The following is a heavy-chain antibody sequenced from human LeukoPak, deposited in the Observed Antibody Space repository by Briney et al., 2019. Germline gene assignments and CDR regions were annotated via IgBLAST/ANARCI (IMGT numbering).Heavy chain of an antibody. Sequence: SETLSLTCAVYGGSFSDYYWSWIRQSPGKGLEWIGEINHSGSTNYNPSLKSRVTISVDTSKNQFSLKLNSVTAADTAVYYCASCSSTSWYAGDWFDPWGQEPWSPSPQ. CDR1: GGSFSDYY. CDR2: INHSGST. V-gene: IGHV4-34*01. D-gene: IGHD2-2*01. CDR3: ASCSSTSWYAGDWFDP. J-gene: IGHJ5*02.